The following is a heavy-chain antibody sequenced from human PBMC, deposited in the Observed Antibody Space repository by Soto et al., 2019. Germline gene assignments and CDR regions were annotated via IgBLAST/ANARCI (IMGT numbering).Heavy chain of an antibody. D-gene: IGHD2-8*02. CDR1: GFTFSYYY. CDR3: ARDDTGSMDV. J-gene: IGHJ6*02. V-gene: IGHV3-11*01. Sequence: PGGSLRLSCAASGFTFSYYYMNWIRQAPGKGLEWVSYISHSGSTIYYANSVKGRFTISRDNVKNSLYLQMNSLRAEDTAMYFCARDDTGSMDVWGQGTTVTVSS. CDR2: ISHSGSTI.